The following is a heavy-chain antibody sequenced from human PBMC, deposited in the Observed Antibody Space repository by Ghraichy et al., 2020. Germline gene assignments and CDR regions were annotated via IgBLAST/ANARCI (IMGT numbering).Heavy chain of an antibody. CDR3: ATDGSHQPWHVFQF. Sequence: ETLSLTCAGSGFTFSDAWMHWVRQAPGKGLEWVGRIKNKPDGGTTDFAAPVKGRFVLSRADLRNTVYLQMTSLKTDDSAVYYCATDGSHQPWHVFQFWGQGTAVTVSS. J-gene: IGHJ3*01. V-gene: IGHV3-15*01. D-gene: IGHD3-10*01. CDR2: IKNKPDGGTT. CDR1: GFTFSDAW.